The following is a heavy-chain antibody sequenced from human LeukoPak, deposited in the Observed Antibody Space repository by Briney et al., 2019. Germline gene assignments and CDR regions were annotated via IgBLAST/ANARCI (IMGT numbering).Heavy chain of an antibody. Sequence: GGSLRLSCAASGFTFSSYAMSWVRQAPGKGLEWVSAISGSGGSTYYADSVKGRFTISRDNSKNTLYLQMNSLRAEDTAVYYCAARPLRARHYYYYGMDVWGQGTTVTVSS. V-gene: IGHV3-23*01. CDR3: AARPLRARHYYYYGMDV. CDR2: ISGSGGST. J-gene: IGHJ6*02. CDR1: GFTFSSYA.